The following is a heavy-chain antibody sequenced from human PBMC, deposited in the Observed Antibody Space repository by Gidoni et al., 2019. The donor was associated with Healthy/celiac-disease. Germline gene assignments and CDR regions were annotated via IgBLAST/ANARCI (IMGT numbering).Heavy chain of an antibody. CDR1: GGSISSGGYY. Sequence: QVQLQESGPGLVKPSQTLSLTCTVSGGSISSGGYYWSWIRQHPGKGLEWIGYIYYSGSTYYNPSLKSRVTISVDTSKNQFSLKLSSVTAADTAVYYCARDYEYCSGGNCYSPGWFDPWGQGTLVTVSS. V-gene: IGHV4-31*03. CDR2: IYYSGST. D-gene: IGHD2-15*01. CDR3: ARDYEYCSGGNCYSPGWFDP. J-gene: IGHJ5*02.